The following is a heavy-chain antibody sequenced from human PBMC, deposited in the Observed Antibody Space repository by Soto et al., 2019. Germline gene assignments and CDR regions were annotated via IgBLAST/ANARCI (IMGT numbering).Heavy chain of an antibody. CDR1: GFTFSSYA. V-gene: IGHV3-30-3*01. CDR3: ARVVDQGAWGYYYGMDV. J-gene: IGHJ6*02. D-gene: IGHD3-16*01. CDR2: ISYDGSNK. Sequence: PGGSLRLSCAASGFTFSSYAMHWVRQAPGKGLEWVAVISYDGSNKYYADSVKGRFTISRDNSKNTLYLQMNSLRAEDTAVYYCARVVDQGAWGYYYGMDVWGQGTTVTVSS.